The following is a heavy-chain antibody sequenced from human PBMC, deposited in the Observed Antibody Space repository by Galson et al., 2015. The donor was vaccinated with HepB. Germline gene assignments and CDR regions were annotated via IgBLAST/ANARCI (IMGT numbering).Heavy chain of an antibody. V-gene: IGHV2-5*02. D-gene: IGHD1-26*01. Sequence: PALVKPTQTLTLTCTFSGFSLSTSGVGVGWIRQPPGKALEWLALIYWDDDKRYSPSLKSRLTITKDTSKNQVVLTMTNMDPVDTATYYCAPASIGRTYNWFDPWGQGTLVTVSS. J-gene: IGHJ5*02. CDR3: APASIGRTYNWFDP. CDR2: IYWDDDK. CDR1: GFSLSTSGVG.